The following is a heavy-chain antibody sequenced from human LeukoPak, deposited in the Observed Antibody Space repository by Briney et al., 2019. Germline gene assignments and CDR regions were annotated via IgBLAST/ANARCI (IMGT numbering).Heavy chain of an antibody. Sequence: SETLSLTCTVSGGSISSYYWSWTRQPPGKGLEWLRYIYYNGSTNYNPSLKSRVTISVDTSKNQFSLKLSSVTAADPAVYYCARVGQDYYGSGSYYQPFDYWGQGTLVTVSS. CDR1: GGSISSYY. V-gene: IGHV4-59*01. D-gene: IGHD3-10*01. J-gene: IGHJ4*02. CDR2: IYYNGST. CDR3: ARVGQDYYGSGSYYQPFDY.